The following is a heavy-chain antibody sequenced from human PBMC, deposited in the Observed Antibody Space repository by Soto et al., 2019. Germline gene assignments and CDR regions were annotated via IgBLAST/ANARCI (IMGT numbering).Heavy chain of an antibody. J-gene: IGHJ6*02. CDR3: ARHYDFWSGFSCFYGMDV. Sequence: LGESLKISCKGSGYDFSTYWIAWVRQMPGRGLEWMGIIFPNDADTKYSPSFQGQVTFSADKSISTAYLQWSSLKASDTAMYYCARHYDFWSGFSCFYGMDVCGQGTTVTVYS. V-gene: IGHV5-51*01. CDR2: IFPNDADT. CDR1: GYDFSTYW. D-gene: IGHD3-3*01.